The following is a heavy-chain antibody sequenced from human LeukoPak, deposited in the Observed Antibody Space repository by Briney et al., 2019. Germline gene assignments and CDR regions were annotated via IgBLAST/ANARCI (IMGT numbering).Heavy chain of an antibody. J-gene: IGHJ4*02. D-gene: IGHD6-13*01. CDR3: ATRMRKQHLGIFDS. CDR1: GYSFTGYY. CDR2: IIPNSGGT. V-gene: IGHV1-2*02. Sequence: ASVKVSCKASGYSFTGYYMHWVRQAPGQGLEWMGWIIPNSGGTNYAQTFQGRVTMTRDTSTSTAYIELSRLRSDDTAVYYCATRMRKQHLGIFDSWGQGTLVTVSS.